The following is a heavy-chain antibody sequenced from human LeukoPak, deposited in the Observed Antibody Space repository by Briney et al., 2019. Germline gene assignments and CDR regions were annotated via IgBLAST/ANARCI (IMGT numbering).Heavy chain of an antibody. V-gene: IGHV4-34*01. CDR2: INHSGST. D-gene: IGHD6-6*01. CDR3: ARPPRGIAARPYCFDY. Sequence: PSETLSLTCAVYGGSFSGYYWSWIRQPPGKGLEWIGEINHSGSTNYNPSLKSRVTISVDTSKNQFSLKLSSVTAADTAVYYCARPPRGIAARPYCFDYWGQGTLVTVSS. CDR1: GGSFSGYY. J-gene: IGHJ4*02.